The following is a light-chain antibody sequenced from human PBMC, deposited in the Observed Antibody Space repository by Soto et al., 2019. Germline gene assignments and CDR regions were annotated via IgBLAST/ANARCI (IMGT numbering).Light chain of an antibody. CDR2: KAS. CDR1: QTISSW. CDR3: QLYNSYSAA. J-gene: IGKJ1*01. Sequence: DIQMTQSPSTLSGSVGDRVTITCRASQTISSWLAWYQQKPGKAPKLLIYKASTLKSGVPSRFSGSGSGTEFPHPISRLQPDEFATYYCQLYNSYSAAFGPGTKVELK. V-gene: IGKV1-5*03.